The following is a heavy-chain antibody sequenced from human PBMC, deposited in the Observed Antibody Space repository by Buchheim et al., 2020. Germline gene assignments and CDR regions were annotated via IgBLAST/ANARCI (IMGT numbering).Heavy chain of an antibody. Sequence: EVQLLESGGGLVQPGGSLRLSCAASGFTFSSYAMSWVRQAPGKGLEWVSAISGSGGSTYYADSVKGRFPISRDNSKNTLYLQMNSLRAEDTAVYYCAISWNRLWFMELFTPFDYWGQGTL. V-gene: IGHV3-23*01. D-gene: IGHD3-10*01. CDR2: ISGSGGST. CDR3: AISWNRLWFMELFTPFDY. J-gene: IGHJ4*02. CDR1: GFTFSSYA.